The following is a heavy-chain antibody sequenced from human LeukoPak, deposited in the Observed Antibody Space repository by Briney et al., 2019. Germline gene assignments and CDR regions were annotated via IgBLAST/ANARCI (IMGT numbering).Heavy chain of an antibody. CDR3: AKYLYSSSSNSGVYY. V-gene: IGHV3-23*01. J-gene: IGHJ4*02. Sequence: PGGSLRLSCAASGFTFSNAWMNWVRQAPGKGLEWVSAISGSGGSTYCADSVKGRFTISRDNSKNTLYLQMNSLRAEDTAVYYCAKYLYSSSSNSGVYYWGQGTLVTVSS. CDR2: ISGSGGST. D-gene: IGHD6-6*01. CDR1: GFTFSNAW.